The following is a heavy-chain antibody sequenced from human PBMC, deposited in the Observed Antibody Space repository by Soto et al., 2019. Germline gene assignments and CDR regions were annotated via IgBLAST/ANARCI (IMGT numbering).Heavy chain of an antibody. Sequence: PSETLSLTCTVSGDSISTDYWSWIRRSPGKGLEWIGFIYYGGSTNYNPSLKSRVTISVDTPKNQFSLKLSSVTAADTAVYYCARRYGRAFDYRGQGTLVTVSS. CDR1: GDSISTDY. D-gene: IGHD1-1*01. CDR3: ARRYGRAFDY. J-gene: IGHJ4*02. V-gene: IGHV4-59*08. CDR2: IYYGGST.